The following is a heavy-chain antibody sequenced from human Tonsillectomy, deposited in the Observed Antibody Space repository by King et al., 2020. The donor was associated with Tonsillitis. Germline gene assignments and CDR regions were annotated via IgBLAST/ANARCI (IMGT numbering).Heavy chain of an antibody. CDR2: IYHSGST. V-gene: IGHV4-38-2*02. Sequence: QLQESGPGLVKPSETLSLTCTVSGYSISSGYYWGWIRQPPGKGLERIGSIYHSGSTYYNPSLKSRVTISVDTSKNQFSLKLSSVTAADTAVYYCASSGKSLWTSYDSSGYLSYWGQGTLVTVSS. CDR3: ASSGKSLWTSYDSSGYLSY. CDR1: GYSISSGYY. D-gene: IGHD3-22*01. J-gene: IGHJ4*02.